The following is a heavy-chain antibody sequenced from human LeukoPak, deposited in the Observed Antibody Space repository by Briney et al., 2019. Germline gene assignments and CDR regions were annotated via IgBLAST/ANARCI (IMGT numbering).Heavy chain of an antibody. CDR2: ITSSSSTK. D-gene: IGHD3-22*01. V-gene: IGHV3-48*02. CDR3: ARDLISSGYRFDY. J-gene: IGHJ4*02. CDR1: GFTFSSYS. Sequence: PGGSLRLSCAASGFTFSSYSMNWVRQAPGKGLEWVSYITSSSSTKYYADSVKGRFTISRDNAKNSLYLEMNSLRDEDTAVYYCARDLISSGYRFDYWGQGTLVTVSS.